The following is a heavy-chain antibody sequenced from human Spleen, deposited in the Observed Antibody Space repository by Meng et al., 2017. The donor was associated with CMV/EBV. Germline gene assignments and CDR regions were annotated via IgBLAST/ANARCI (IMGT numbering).Heavy chain of an antibody. CDR3: ARDPSHVLRFLEWSSQAFDY. CDR2: ISGYNGDT. D-gene: IGHD3-3*01. CDR1: NYG. J-gene: IGHJ4*02. V-gene: IGHV1-18*01. Sequence: NYGVSWVRQDPGQGLEWMGWISGYNGDTKYAQNFQARVTMTTDTSANTAYMELGSLRSDDTAVYYCARDPSHVLRFLEWSSQAFDYWGQGTLVTVSS.